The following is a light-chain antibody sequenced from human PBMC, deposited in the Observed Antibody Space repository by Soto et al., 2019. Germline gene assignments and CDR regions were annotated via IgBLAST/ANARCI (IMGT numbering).Light chain of an antibody. CDR3: TSYTRSDIGV. Sequence: QSALTQPASVSGSPGQSITISCTGTSSDVGGYDFVSWYQQRPGKAPKLIIYDVSNRPSGVSNRFSGSKSGKTASLTISGLQAEDEADYYCTSYTRSDIGVFGGGTKLTVL. CDR1: SSDVGGYDF. V-gene: IGLV2-14*01. CDR2: DVS. J-gene: IGLJ3*02.